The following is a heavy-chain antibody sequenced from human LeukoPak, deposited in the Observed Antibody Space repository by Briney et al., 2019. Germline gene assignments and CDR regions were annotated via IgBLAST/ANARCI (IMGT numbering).Heavy chain of an antibody. CDR3: ARGYYDSSGYYAYYFDY. V-gene: IGHV4-4*07. J-gene: IGHJ4*02. Sequence: PSETLSLTCTVSGGSISSYYWSWIRQPAGKGLEWIGRIYTSGSTNYNPSLKSRVTMSVDTSKNQFSLKPSSVTAADTAVYYCARGYYDSSGYYAYYFDYWGQGTLVTVSS. D-gene: IGHD3-22*01. CDR2: IYTSGST. CDR1: GGSISSYY.